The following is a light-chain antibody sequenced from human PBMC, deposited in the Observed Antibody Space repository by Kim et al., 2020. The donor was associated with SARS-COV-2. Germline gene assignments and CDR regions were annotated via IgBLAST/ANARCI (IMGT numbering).Light chain of an antibody. Sequence: SVTLCCTGSSSDVGGNYNRVSCYQQPPGPAPKLMIYEVTNRTSGVPVRFSGSRSGNTASLTISGLQAEDEADYYCSSYTRNINNVLFGGGTKLTVL. CDR1: SSDVGGNYNR. CDR2: EVT. J-gene: IGLJ2*01. CDR3: SSYTRNINNVL. V-gene: IGLV2-18*02.